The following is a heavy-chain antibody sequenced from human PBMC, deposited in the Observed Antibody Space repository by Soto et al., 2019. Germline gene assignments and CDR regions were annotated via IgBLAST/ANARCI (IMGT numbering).Heavy chain of an antibody. V-gene: IGHV1-8*01. D-gene: IGHD3-3*01. CDR1: GYTFTSYD. Sequence: VKVSCKASGYTFTSYDINWVRQATGQGLEWMGWMNPNSGNTGYAQKFQGRVTMTRNTSISTAYMELSSLRSEDTAVYYCARGLFDFWSGYHKPLYGMDVWGQGTTVTVSS. CDR2: MNPNSGNT. CDR3: ARGLFDFWSGYHKPLYGMDV. J-gene: IGHJ6*02.